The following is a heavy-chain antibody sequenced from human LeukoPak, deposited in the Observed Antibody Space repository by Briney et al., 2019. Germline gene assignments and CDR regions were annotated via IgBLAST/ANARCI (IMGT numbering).Heavy chain of an antibody. CDR2: IYYSGST. V-gene: IGHV4-59*08. D-gene: IGHD6-13*01. CDR1: GASISSDY. Sequence: SETLSLTCTVSGASISSDYWNWIRQPPGKGLEWIGYIYYSGSTNYNPSLKSRVTISVDTSKNQFSLKLSSVTAADTAVYYCAVMYSSGWYWFDPWGQGTLVTVSS. CDR3: AVMYSSGWYWFDP. J-gene: IGHJ5*02.